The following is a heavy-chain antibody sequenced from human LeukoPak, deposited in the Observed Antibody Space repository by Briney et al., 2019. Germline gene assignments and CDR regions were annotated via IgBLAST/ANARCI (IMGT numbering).Heavy chain of an antibody. J-gene: IGHJ3*01. D-gene: IGHD1-26*01. CDR3: AKDPRGVGARGN. Sequence: GGSLRLSCAASGFTFSSYAMSWVRQAPGKGLEWVSAISGSGGSTYYADSVKGRFTISRDNSKNTLYLQMNSLRAVDTAVYYCAKDPRGVGARGNWGQGTMVTVSS. CDR1: GFTFSSYA. CDR2: ISGSGGST. V-gene: IGHV3-23*01.